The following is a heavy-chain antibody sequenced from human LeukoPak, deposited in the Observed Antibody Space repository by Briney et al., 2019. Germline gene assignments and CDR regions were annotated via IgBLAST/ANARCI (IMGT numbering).Heavy chain of an antibody. V-gene: IGHV3-21*04. CDR1: GFTFSTYS. CDR2: ITSSGTYT. D-gene: IGHD6-13*01. J-gene: IGHJ4*02. CDR3: ARDLMGIAYRGAFYY. Sequence: PGGSLRLSCAAPGFTFSTYSMNWVRQAPGKGLEWVSSITSSGTYTYYADSMRGRFTISRDNAKNSLYLQMNSLRAEDTAVYYCARDLMGIAYRGAFYYWGQGTLVTVSS.